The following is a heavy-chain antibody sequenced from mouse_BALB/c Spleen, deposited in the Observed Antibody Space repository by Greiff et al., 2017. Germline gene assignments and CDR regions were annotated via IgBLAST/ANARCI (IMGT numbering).Heavy chain of an antibody. CDR2: IDPYNGGT. J-gene: IGHJ3*01. CDR1: GYSFTDYN. V-gene: IGHV1S135*01. CDR3: ARWGDYDDPFAY. Sequence: VQLQQSGPELVKPGASVKVSCKASGYSFTDYNMYWVKQSHGKSLEWIGYIDPYNGGTSYNQKFKDKATLTADKSSSTAYMQLSSLTSEDSAVYYCARWGDYDDPFAYWGQGTLVTVSA. D-gene: IGHD2-4*01.